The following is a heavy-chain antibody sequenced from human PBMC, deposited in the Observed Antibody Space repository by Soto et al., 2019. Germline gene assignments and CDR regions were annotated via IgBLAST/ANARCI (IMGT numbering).Heavy chain of an antibody. CDR1: GGTFSSYA. Sequence: QVQLVQSGAEVKKPGSSVKVSCKASGGTFSSYAISWVRQAPGQGLEWMGGIIPIFGTANYAQKFQGRVTITADEPTRTAYMERSSLRSEDTAVYYCAGEKELEPKGWFDPWGQGTLVTVSS. D-gene: IGHD1-1*01. J-gene: IGHJ5*02. V-gene: IGHV1-69*12. CDR3: AGEKELEPKGWFDP. CDR2: IIPIFGTA.